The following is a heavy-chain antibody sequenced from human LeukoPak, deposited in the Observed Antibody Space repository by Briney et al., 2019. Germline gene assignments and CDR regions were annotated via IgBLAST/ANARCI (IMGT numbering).Heavy chain of an antibody. CDR1: GGSISSGGYY. D-gene: IGHD2-2*01. CDR3: ARVGPYQLLN. V-gene: IGHV4-31*03. Sequence: SESLSLTCTVSGGSISSGGYYWSWIRQHPGKGLEWIGYIYYSGSTYYNPSLKSRVTISVDTSKNQFSLKLSSVTAADTAVYYCARVGPYQLLNWGQGTLVTVSS. J-gene: IGHJ4*02. CDR2: IYYSGST.